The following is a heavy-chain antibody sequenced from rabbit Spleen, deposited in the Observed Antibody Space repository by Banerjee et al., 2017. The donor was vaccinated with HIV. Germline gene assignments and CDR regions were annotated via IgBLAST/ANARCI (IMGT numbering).Heavy chain of an antibody. CDR1: GFSFSNSYY. CDR2: IYGDSSGST. CDR3: ARGSATMTMVITGYYLNL. D-gene: IGHD2-1*01. Sequence: QSLEESGGDRVKPGASLTLTCTASGFSFSNSYYMCWVRQAPGKGLECIACIYGDSSGSTWYASWAKGRFTISKTSSTTVTLQMTSLTAADTATYFCARGSATMTMVITGYYLNLWGPGTLVTVS. J-gene: IGHJ4*01. V-gene: IGHV1S40*01.